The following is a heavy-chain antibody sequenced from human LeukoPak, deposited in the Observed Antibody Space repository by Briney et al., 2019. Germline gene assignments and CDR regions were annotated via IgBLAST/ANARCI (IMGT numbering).Heavy chain of an antibody. V-gene: IGHV4-59*01. D-gene: IGHD7-27*01. CDR2: IYYSGST. CDR3: ARVSTDNNWGVTSYYMYV. CDR1: GGSISSYY. Sequence: PSETLSLTCTVSGGSISSYYWSWIRQPPGKGLEWIGYIYYSGSTNYNPSLKSRVTISVDTSKNQFSLKLSSVTAADTAVYYCARVSTDNNWGVTSYYMYVWGKGTTVTVSS. J-gene: IGHJ6*03.